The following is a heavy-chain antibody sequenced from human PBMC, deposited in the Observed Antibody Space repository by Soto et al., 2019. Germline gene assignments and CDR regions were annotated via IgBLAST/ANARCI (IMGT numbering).Heavy chain of an antibody. CDR2: ISYDGSHK. V-gene: IGHV3-30*18. Sequence: QVQLVESGGGVVQPGRSLRLSCAASGFTFSNYGIHWVRQAPGKGLVWVTVISYDGSHKYYADSVKGRFTISRDNSKNTVYLEMNSLRDEDTAVYYCAKRRGDHSNYSCGIDVWGQGTTVTVSS. CDR3: AKRRGDHSNYSCGIDV. CDR1: GFTFSNYG. J-gene: IGHJ6*02. D-gene: IGHD4-4*01.